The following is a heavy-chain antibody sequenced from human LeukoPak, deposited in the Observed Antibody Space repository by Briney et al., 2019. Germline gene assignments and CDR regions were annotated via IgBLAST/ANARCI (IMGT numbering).Heavy chain of an antibody. V-gene: IGHV4-34*01. CDR3: GREVGGNPVDAFDI. J-gene: IGHJ3*02. CDR1: VGSFSGYY. CDR2: INHSGST. D-gene: IGHD4-23*01. Sequence: SETLSLTCAVYVGSFSGYYWSWIRQPPGNGLEWIGEINHSGSTNYNPSLKSRVTISVDTSKNQFSLKLSSVTAADTAVTYYGREVGGNPVDAFDIWGQGTMVTVSP.